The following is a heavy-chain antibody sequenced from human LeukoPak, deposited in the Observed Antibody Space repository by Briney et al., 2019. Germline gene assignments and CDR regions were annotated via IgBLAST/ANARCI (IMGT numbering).Heavy chain of an antibody. J-gene: IGHJ4*02. CDR3: AKDHRTNTVVAASSH. CDR2: ISAAGASM. D-gene: IGHD2-15*01. V-gene: IGHV3-23*01. Sequence: GGSLRLSCAASGFTFSSYGMHWVRQAPGKGLEWVSSISAAGASMYYADSVKGRFTISRDNSKNTLSLQMDSLRAEDTAVYYCAKDHRTNTVVAASSHWGQGTLVTVSS. CDR1: GFTFSSYG.